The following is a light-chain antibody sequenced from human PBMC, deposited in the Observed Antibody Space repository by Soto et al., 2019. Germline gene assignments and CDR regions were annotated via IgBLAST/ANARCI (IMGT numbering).Light chain of an antibody. V-gene: IGKV3-11*01. CDR2: DGS. J-gene: IGKJ3*01. Sequence: EIVLTQSPATLSLSPGERATLSYRASQSVSGYLAWYQQKPGQAPRLLIYDGSHRAAGIPSRFSGSGSGTDFTLTISGLEPEDFAVYYCQQRSNWLISFGPGTKVDIK. CDR3: QQRSNWLIS. CDR1: QSVSGY.